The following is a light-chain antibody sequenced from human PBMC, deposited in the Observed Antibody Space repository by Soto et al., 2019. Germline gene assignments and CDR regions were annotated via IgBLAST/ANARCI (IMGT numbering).Light chain of an antibody. V-gene: IGLV2-14*01. J-gene: IGLJ2*01. CDR3: SSYTNSSTRYVV. CDR2: DVS. Sequence: QSALTQPASVSGSPGQSITISCTGTSSDVGGYNYVSWYQQHPGKAPKLMIYDVSNRPSGVSNRFSGSKSGNTASLTISGLQAEDEAEYYCSSYTNSSTRYVVFGGGTKLTVL. CDR1: SSDVGGYNY.